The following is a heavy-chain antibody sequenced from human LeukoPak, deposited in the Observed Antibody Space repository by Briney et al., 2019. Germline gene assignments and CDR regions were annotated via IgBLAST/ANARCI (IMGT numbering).Heavy chain of an antibody. D-gene: IGHD3-10*01. J-gene: IGHJ6*02. CDR3: ARGGYSESFYNPRSYGMDV. V-gene: IGHV1-46*01. CDR1: GYTFTNYY. CDR2: INPSGDTT. Sequence: GASVKVSCKASGYTFTNYYLHWVRQAPGQGLAWMGIINPSGDTTRYVEKFQGRVTMTRDTSASTVYMELSSLRSEDTAVYYCARGGYSESFYNPRSYGMDVWDQGTLVTVSS.